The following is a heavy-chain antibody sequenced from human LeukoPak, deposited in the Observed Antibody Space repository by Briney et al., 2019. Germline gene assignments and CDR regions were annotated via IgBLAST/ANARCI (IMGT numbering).Heavy chain of an antibody. CDR3: ARWGNDYSQFDS. CDR2: IIGSGGVT. J-gene: IGHJ4*02. D-gene: IGHD4-11*01. CDR1: GFTFSSYA. V-gene: IGHV3-23*01. Sequence: PGGSLRLSCAASGFTFSSYAMSWVRQAPGKGLEWVSGIIGSGGVTHYADSVKGRFTISRDNSKNTLYLQMNSLRAEDTAVYFCARWGNDYSQFDSWGQGTLVTVS.